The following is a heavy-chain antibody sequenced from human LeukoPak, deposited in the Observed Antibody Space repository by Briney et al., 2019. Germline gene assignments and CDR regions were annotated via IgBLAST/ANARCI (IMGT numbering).Heavy chain of an antibody. CDR2: ITRSSTTI. Sequence: QPGGSLRLSCAASGFNFSIYSMNWVRQAPGKGLEWVSYITRSSTTIYYADSVKGRFTISRDNAKNTLYLQMNSLRAEDTAVYYCAKKGYYGGSGYYMYYFDHWGQGTLVTVSS. D-gene: IGHD3-22*01. J-gene: IGHJ4*02. CDR1: GFNFSIYS. CDR3: AKKGYYGGSGYYMYYFDH. V-gene: IGHV3-48*04.